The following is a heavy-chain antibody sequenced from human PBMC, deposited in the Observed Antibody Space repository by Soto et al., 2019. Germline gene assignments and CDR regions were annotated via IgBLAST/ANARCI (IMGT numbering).Heavy chain of an antibody. CDR1: GDSVSSNSAA. Sequence: QTLSLTCAISGDSVSSNSAAWNWIRQSPSRGLEWLGRTYYRSKWYNDYAVSVKSRITINPDTSKNQFSLQLNSVTPEDTAVYYCARDRAGTARRYKDYYYCGMDVWGQGTTVTVSS. D-gene: IGHD1-7*01. CDR3: ARDRAGTARRYKDYYYCGMDV. J-gene: IGHJ6*02. CDR2: TYYRSKWYN. V-gene: IGHV6-1*01.